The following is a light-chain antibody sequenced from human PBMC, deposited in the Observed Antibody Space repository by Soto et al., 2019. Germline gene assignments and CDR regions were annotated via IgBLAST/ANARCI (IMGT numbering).Light chain of an antibody. CDR1: QGINSW. CDR2: QAS. J-gene: IGKJ4*01. V-gene: IGKV1-5*03. CDR3: QQYNFYSLT. Sequence: DIQMTQSPSTLSACVGDRVTITCRASQGINSWLAWYQQKPGKAPKLLIYQASTLGGGVPSRFSGSGSGTEFTLTISSLQPDDFATYYCQQYNFYSLTFGGGTKVEIK.